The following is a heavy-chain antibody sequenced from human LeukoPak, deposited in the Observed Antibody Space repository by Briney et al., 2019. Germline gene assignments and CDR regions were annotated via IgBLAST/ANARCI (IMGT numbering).Heavy chain of an antibody. CDR3: ARARRGSSGRGWFDP. Sequence: ASVKVSCKASGYTFTSYDINWVRQATGQGLEWMGWMNPNSGDTGYAQKFQGRVTMTRNTSISTAYMELSSLRSEDTAVYYCARARRGSSGRGWFDPWGQGTLVTVSS. J-gene: IGHJ5*02. CDR1: GYTFTSYD. D-gene: IGHD6-19*01. CDR2: MNPNSGDT. V-gene: IGHV1-8*01.